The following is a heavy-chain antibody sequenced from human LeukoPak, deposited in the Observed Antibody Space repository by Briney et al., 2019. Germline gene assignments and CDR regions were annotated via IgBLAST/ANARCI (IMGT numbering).Heavy chain of an antibody. V-gene: IGHV3-48*01. CDR3: ARDGPIVVVPAATDYYYYGMDV. J-gene: IGHJ6*02. CDR1: GFTFSSYS. Sequence: PGGSLRLSCAASGFTFSSYSMNWVRQAPGKGLEWVSYISSSSSTIYYADSVKGRFTISRDNAKNSLYLQMNSLRAEDTAVYYCARDGPIVVVPAATDYYYYGMDVWGRGTTVTVSS. D-gene: IGHD2-2*01. CDR2: ISSSSSTI.